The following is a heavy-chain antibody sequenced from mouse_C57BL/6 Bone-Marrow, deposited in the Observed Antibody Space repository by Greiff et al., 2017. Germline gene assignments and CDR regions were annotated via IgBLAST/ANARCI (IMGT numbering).Heavy chain of an antibody. CDR1: GYTFTSYW. J-gene: IGHJ4*01. V-gene: IGHV1-55*01. CDR3: ARRGGLTTVAYAMDY. D-gene: IGHD1-1*01. CDR2: IYPGSGST. Sequence: VQLQQPGAELVKPGASVKMSCKASGYTFTSYWITWVKQRPGPGLEWIGDIYPGSGSTNYNEKFKSKATLTVDTSSSTAYMQLSSLTSEDSAVYYCARRGGLTTVAYAMDYWGQGTSVTVSS.